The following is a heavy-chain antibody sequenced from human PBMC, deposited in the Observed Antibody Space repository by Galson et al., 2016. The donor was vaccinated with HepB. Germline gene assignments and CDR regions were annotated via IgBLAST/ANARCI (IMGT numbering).Heavy chain of an antibody. V-gene: IGHV3-48*02. CDR3: ARELVRSAFDL. J-gene: IGHJ3*01. D-gene: IGHD6-6*01. Sequence: SLRLSCAGSGFTFSRSGLNWVRQAPGKGLQWISYISSSVSTICYADSVMCRFTISRDNAKNSVYLQMHSLRDDDTAVYYCARELVRSAFDLWGQGTMVTVSS. CDR1: GFTFSRSG. CDR2: ISSSVSTI.